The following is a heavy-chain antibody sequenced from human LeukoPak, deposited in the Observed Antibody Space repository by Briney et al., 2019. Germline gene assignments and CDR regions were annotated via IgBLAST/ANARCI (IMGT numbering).Heavy chain of an antibody. CDR3: ARSRALYGFDY. CDR1: GFTFSRFW. D-gene: IGHD2/OR15-2a*01. J-gene: IGHJ4*02. V-gene: IGHV3-7*02. Sequence: PGGSLRLSCAASGFTFSRFWMSWVRQAPGKGLEWVANIKQDGSEKYYVDSVKGRLTISRDNAKNSLYLQMNSLRAEDTAVYYCARSRALYGFDYWGQGTLVTVSS. CDR2: IKQDGSEK.